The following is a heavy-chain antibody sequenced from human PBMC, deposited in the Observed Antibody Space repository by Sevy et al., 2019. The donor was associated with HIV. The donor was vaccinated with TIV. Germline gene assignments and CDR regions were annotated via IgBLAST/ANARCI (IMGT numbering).Heavy chain of an antibody. J-gene: IGHJ1*01. D-gene: IGHD1-26*01. CDR1: GYTFNSYV. Sequence: ASVKVSCKASGYTFNSYVITWVRQAPGQGLEWMGKISGYNGDTKYGQKFQGRVTMTTDPSTSTAYMELRSLKSDDTAFYYCARAPSGSQGPGQYFQHWGQGTLVTVSS. CDR3: ARAPSGSQGPGQYFQH. V-gene: IGHV1-18*01. CDR2: ISGYNGDT.